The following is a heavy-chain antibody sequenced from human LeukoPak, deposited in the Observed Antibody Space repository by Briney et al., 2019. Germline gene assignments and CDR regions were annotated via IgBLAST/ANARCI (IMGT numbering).Heavy chain of an antibody. D-gene: IGHD2-15*01. V-gene: IGHV1-69*04. Sequence: SVKVSCKASGGTFSNYAISWVRQAPGQGLEWMGRIIPILGIAIYAQKFQGRVTITADKSTSTAYMELSSLKSEDTAVYYCARDGGDGGYCSGGSCYGLIDYWGQGTLVTVSS. CDR3: ARDGGDGGYCSGGSCYGLIDY. J-gene: IGHJ4*02. CDR1: GGTFSNYA. CDR2: IIPILGIA.